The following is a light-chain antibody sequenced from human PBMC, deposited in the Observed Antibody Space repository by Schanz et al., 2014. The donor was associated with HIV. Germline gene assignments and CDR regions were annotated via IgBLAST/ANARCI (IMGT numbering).Light chain of an antibody. V-gene: IGKV3-20*01. CDR3: QQYGSSPLT. CDR2: GAS. J-gene: IGKJ3*01. Sequence: EAVLTQSPATLSVYPGERATLSCRASQSVSTTSLAWYQHKPGQSPRLLIYGASFRATGIPDRFSGSGSGTDFTLTISRLEPEDFAVYYCQQYGSSPLTFGPGTKLDVK. CDR1: QSVSTTS.